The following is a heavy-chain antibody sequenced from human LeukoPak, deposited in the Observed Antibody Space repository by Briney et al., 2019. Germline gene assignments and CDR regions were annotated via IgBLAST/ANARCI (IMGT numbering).Heavy chain of an antibody. CDR1: GFTFSRYA. Sequence: GRSLRLSCAASGFTFSRYAIHWVRQGPGKGLEWVAYIAHHGSNKYYADSVKGRFTISRDNSKRTLYLQMNSLRGDDTAVYYCAKDGSWSCTDWGQGTLVTVSS. J-gene: IGHJ4*02. CDR3: AKDGSWSCTD. V-gene: IGHV3-30*02. CDR2: IAHHGSNK. D-gene: IGHD2-8*02.